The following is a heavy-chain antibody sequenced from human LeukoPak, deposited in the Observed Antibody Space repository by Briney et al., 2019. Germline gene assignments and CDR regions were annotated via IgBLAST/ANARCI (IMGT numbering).Heavy chain of an antibody. D-gene: IGHD4-23*01. J-gene: IGHJ6*02. V-gene: IGHV3-7*01. CDR2: IKQDGSGK. CDR1: GFTFSSYW. Sequence: HPGGSLRLSCAASGFTFSSYWMSWVRQAPGKGLEWVANIKQDGSGKYYVDSVKGRFTISRDNAKNSLYLQMNSLRAEDTAVYYCARDARYGGNPDYYYYYGMDVWGQGTTVTVSS. CDR3: ARDARYGGNPDYYYYYGMDV.